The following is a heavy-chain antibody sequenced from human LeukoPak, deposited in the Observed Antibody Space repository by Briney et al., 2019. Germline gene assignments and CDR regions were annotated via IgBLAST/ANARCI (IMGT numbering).Heavy chain of an antibody. CDR2: INHSGST. D-gene: IGHD5-24*01. V-gene: IGHV4-34*01. CDR3: ARVRWLQFSPAFDI. Sequence: PSETLSLTCAVYGGSFSGYYWSWIRQPPGKGLEWIGEINHSGSTNYNPSLKSRVTISVDTSKNQFSLKLSSVTAADTAVYYCARVRWLQFSPAFDIWGQGTMVTVSS. J-gene: IGHJ3*02. CDR1: GGSFSGYY.